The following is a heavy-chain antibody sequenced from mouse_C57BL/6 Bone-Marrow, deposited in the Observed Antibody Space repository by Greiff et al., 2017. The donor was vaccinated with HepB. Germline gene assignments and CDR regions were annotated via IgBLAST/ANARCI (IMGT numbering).Heavy chain of an antibody. CDR3: ARRPLYYDLDY. CDR2: IHPNSGST. D-gene: IGHD2-4*01. Sequence: QVQLQQPGAELVKPGASVKLSCKASGYTFTSYWMHWVKQRPGQGLEWIGMIHPNSGSTNYNEKFKSKATLTVDKSSSTAYMQLSSLTSEDSAVYYCARRPLYYDLDYWGQGTTLTVSS. CDR1: GYTFTSYW. J-gene: IGHJ2*01. V-gene: IGHV1-64*01.